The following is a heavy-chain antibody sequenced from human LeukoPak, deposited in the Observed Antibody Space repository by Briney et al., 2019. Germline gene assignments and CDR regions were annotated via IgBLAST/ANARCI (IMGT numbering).Heavy chain of an antibody. Sequence: GGSLRLSCAASGFTFGSYSMNWVRQAPGKGLEWVSSISTSSDYIYYADSVKGRFTISRDNAKNTLYLQMNSLRAEDTAVYYCARCDYSSSSDFDYLGQGTLVTVSS. V-gene: IGHV3-21*01. D-gene: IGHD6-6*01. CDR2: ISTSSDYI. CDR1: GFTFGSYS. J-gene: IGHJ4*02. CDR3: ARCDYSSSSDFDY.